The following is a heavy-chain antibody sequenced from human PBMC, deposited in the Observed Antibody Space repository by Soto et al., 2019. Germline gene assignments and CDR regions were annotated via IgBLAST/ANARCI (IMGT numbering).Heavy chain of an antibody. V-gene: IGHV1-69*12. D-gene: IGHD5-12*01. CDR3: ARGRDGYNLYWFDP. CDR2: IIPIFGTA. CDR1: GGTFSSYA. J-gene: IGHJ5*02. Sequence: QVQLVQSGAEVKKPGSSVKVSCKASGGTFSSYAISWVRQAPGQGLEWMGGIIPIFGTANYAQKFQGRGTXXAXEXXSTAYMELSSLRSEDTAVYYCARGRDGYNLYWFDPWGQGTLVTVSS.